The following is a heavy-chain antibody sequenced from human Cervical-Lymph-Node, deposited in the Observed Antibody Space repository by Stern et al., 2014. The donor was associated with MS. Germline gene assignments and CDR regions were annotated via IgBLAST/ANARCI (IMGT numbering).Heavy chain of an antibody. CDR2: ISGSGGST. CDR1: GFSFGNYA. V-gene: IGHV3-23*04. J-gene: IGHJ6*02. Sequence: EVQLVESGGGLVQPGGSLRLSCAASGFSFGNYAMTWVRQAPGKGLECVSSISGSGGSTHYAESVKGWVTISRDNSKNTLYLQMNGLRAEDTAMYYCAKGGSIYYYGLDVWGQGTTVTVSS. D-gene: IGHD3-3*01. CDR3: AKGGSIYYYGLDV.